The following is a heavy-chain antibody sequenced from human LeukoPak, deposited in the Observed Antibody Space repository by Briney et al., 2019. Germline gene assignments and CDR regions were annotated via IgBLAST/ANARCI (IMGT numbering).Heavy chain of an antibody. J-gene: IGHJ4*02. CDR1: GGSISSYY. V-gene: IGHV4-59*01. CDR2: IYYSGST. D-gene: IGHD6-19*01. Sequence: SETLSLTCTVSGGSISSYYWSWIRQPPGKGLEWIGYIYYSGSTNYNPSLKSRVTISVDTSKSQFSLKLSSVTAADTAVYYCTGATTVAGSYFDYWGQGTLVTVSS. CDR3: TGATTVAGSYFDY.